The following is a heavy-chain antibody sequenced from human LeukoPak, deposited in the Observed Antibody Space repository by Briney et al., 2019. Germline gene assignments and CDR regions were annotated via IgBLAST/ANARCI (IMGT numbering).Heavy chain of an antibody. Sequence: PGGSLRLSCAASGFTFSNAMHWVRQAPGKGLEWVAVISYDGSNKYYADSVKGRFTISRANSKNTLYLQMNSLRAEDTAVYYCARVSGWRHFDYWGQGTLVTVSS. J-gene: IGHJ4*02. CDR1: GFTFSNA. D-gene: IGHD6-19*01. CDR2: ISYDGSNK. CDR3: ARVSGWRHFDY. V-gene: IGHV3-30-3*01.